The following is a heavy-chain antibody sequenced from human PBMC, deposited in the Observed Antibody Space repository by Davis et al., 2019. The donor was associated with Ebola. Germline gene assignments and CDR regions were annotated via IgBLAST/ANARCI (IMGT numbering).Heavy chain of an antibody. J-gene: IGHJ6*02. CDR3: AKDRQWLVGYGMDV. CDR1: GFTFSSYA. Sequence: GESLKISCAASGFTFSSYAVTWVRQAPGKGLEWVSTISGSGDSTYYADSVKGRFTISRDNSKNTLYLQMNSLRAEDTAVYYCAKDRQWLVGYGMDVWGQGTTVTVSS. D-gene: IGHD6-19*01. CDR2: ISGSGDST. V-gene: IGHV3-23*01.